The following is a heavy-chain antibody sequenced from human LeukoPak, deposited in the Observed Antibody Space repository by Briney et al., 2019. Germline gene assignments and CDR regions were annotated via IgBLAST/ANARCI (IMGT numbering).Heavy chain of an antibody. D-gene: IGHD3-16*02. CDR2: INHSGST. V-gene: IGHV4-34*01. Sequence: SETLSLTCAVYGGSFSGYYWSWIRQPPGKGLEWIGEINHSGSTNYNPSLKSRVTISVDTSKNQFSLKLSSVTAADTAVYYCARGGGRRSYRRTPYFDYWGQGTLVTVSS. CDR3: ARGGGRRSYRRTPYFDY. CDR1: GGSFSGYY. J-gene: IGHJ4*02.